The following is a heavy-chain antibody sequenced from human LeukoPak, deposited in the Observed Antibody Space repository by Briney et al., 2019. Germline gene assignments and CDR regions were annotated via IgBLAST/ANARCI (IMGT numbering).Heavy chain of an antibody. J-gene: IGHJ4*02. CDR2: IYYSGST. D-gene: IGHD3-10*01. Sequence: SETLSLTCTVSGGSISSYYWSWIRQPPGKGLEWIGYIYYSGSTNYNPSLKSRVTISVDTSKNQFSLKLSSVTAADTAVYYCAREYGSRPYTCGYWGQGTLVTVSS. CDR3: AREYGSRPYTCGY. CDR1: GGSISSYY. V-gene: IGHV4-59*01.